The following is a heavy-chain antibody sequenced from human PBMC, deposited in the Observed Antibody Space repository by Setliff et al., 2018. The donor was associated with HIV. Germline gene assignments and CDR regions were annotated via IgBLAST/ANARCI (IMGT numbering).Heavy chain of an antibody. Sequence: SETLSLTCAVSGGSISSSNWWTWVRQPPGKGLEWVGEINHSGSTNCNPSLKSRVTISVDTSKNQFSLNLSSVTAADTAVYFCARGWELPFYYYYYYMDVWGKGTTVTVSS. D-gene: IGHD1-26*01. J-gene: IGHJ6*03. V-gene: IGHV4-4*02. CDR2: INHSGST. CDR3: ARGWELPFYYYYYYMDV. CDR1: GGSISSSNW.